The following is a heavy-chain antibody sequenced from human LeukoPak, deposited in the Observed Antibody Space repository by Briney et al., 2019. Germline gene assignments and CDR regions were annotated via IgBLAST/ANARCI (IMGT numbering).Heavy chain of an antibody. V-gene: IGHV4-39*01. Sequence: PSETLSLTCTVSGGSISSRNFSWGWTRQPPGKGLEWIGNFYYSGSTYYNPSLKRRATVSGDISKNQLSLKLSSVTAADTAVYFCARSSGSYNVFEYWGQGTLVTVSS. D-gene: IGHD1-26*01. J-gene: IGHJ4*02. CDR1: GGSISSRNFS. CDR2: FYYSGST. CDR3: ARSSGSYNVFEY.